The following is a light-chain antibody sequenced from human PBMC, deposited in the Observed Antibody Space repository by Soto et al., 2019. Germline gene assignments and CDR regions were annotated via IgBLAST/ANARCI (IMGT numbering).Light chain of an antibody. CDR2: GAS. Sequence: EIVLTQSPGTLSLSPGESATLSCRASQSGTGNYLAWYQQRPGQAPRLLIYGASTRATGIPDRFSGSGSGPDFTLTSSRLEHEDSAFYYCQQYGTSPSTFGQGTRLEIK. CDR1: QSGTGNY. CDR3: QQYGTSPST. V-gene: IGKV3-20*01. J-gene: IGKJ5*01.